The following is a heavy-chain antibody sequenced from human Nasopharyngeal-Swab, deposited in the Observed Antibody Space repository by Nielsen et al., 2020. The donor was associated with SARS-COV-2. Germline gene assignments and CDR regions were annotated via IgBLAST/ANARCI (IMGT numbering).Heavy chain of an antibody. D-gene: IGHD3-22*01. Sequence: ASVKVSFKASGYTFTSYVISWVRPAPGQGLEWMGWISAYNGNTNYAQKLQGRVIMTTDTSTSTAYMELRSLRSDDTAVYYCARRSSRDYYDSSGYEDYWGQGTLVTVSS. J-gene: IGHJ4*02. CDR2: ISAYNGNT. CDR1: GYTFTSYV. V-gene: IGHV1-18*01. CDR3: ARRSSRDYYDSSGYEDY.